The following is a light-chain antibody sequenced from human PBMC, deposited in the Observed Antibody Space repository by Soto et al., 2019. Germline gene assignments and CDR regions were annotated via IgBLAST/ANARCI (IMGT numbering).Light chain of an antibody. CDR2: AAS. J-gene: IGKJ3*01. V-gene: IGKV1-8*01. Sequence: AIRMTQSPSSFSASTGDRVTITCRASQGISSYLAWYQQKPGKAPKLLIYAASTLQSGVPSRCSGSGSGTDFTLTISCLQSEDFATYYCQQYYSYPLTFGPGNKVDIK. CDR1: QGISSY. CDR3: QQYYSYPLT.